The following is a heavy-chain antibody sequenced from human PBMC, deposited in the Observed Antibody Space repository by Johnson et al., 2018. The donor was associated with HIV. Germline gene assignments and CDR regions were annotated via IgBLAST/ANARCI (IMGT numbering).Heavy chain of an antibody. V-gene: IGHV3-7*01. Sequence: MQLVESGGGLVQPGGSLRLSCAASGFTFSSYWMSWVRQAPGKGLEWVANIKQDGSEKYYVDSVKGRFTISRDNAKNSLYLQMNSLRAEDTAVYYCARTRLELSSGYPDAFDIWGQGTKVTVSS. CDR2: IKQDGSEK. J-gene: IGHJ3*02. D-gene: IGHD3-22*01. CDR3: ARTRLELSSGYPDAFDI. CDR1: GFTFSSYW.